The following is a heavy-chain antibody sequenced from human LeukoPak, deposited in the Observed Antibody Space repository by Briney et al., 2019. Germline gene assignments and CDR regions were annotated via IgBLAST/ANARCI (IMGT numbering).Heavy chain of an antibody. CDR1: GFTFSSFA. CDR2: ISGSGGST. Sequence: PGGSLRLSCAVSGFTFSSFAMSWVRQAPGKGLEWVSAISGSGGSTFYADSVKGRFTISRDNSKNTPFLQMNGLRAEDTAVYYCAKDRSCSGSSCNVGSWGQGTMVTVSS. J-gene: IGHJ3*01. V-gene: IGHV3-23*01. CDR3: AKDRSCSGSSCNVGS. D-gene: IGHD2-2*01.